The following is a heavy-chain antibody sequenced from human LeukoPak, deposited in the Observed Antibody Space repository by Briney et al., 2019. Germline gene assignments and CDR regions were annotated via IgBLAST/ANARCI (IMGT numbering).Heavy chain of an antibody. V-gene: IGHV3-23*01. CDR1: GFTFSSYA. Sequence: GGSLRLSCAASGFTFSSYAMSWLRQAPGKGLVWGSAISGSGGSTYYADSVKGRFTISRDNSKDTPYLHMNSRRADDTAVFYCANSPGGGSCHAFDIWGPGTMVTVSS. D-gene: IGHD2-15*01. CDR2: ISGSGGST. J-gene: IGHJ3*02. CDR3: ANSPGGGSCHAFDI.